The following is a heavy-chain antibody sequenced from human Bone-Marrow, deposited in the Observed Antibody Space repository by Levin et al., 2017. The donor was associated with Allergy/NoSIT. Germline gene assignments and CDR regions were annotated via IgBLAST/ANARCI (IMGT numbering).Heavy chain of an antibody. CDR2: ITSNSGSI. V-gene: IGHV3-48*02. D-gene: IGHD3-22*01. Sequence: GGSLRLSCAASGFAFNSYSLNWVRQAPGKGLEWISYITSNSGSIHYADSVKGRFTISRDTAKSSLYLQMNSLRDEDTGVYYCARVNGYYEPMDYWGQGTLVTVSS. J-gene: IGHJ4*02. CDR1: GFAFNSYS. CDR3: ARVNGYYEPMDY.